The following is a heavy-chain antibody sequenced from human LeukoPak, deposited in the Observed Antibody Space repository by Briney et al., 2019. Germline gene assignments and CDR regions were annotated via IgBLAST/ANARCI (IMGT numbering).Heavy chain of an antibody. CDR3: ARAPGSSSWFGYDDY. Sequence: PSETLSLTCTVSGGSISSGDSYWSWIRQSPGKGLEWIGYIYYSGNTYYNPSLKSRVTISVDTSNNQFSLKLNSMTAADTAVYYCARAPGSSSWFGYDDYWCQGTLVTVSS. V-gene: IGHV4-30-4*01. D-gene: IGHD6-13*01. J-gene: IGHJ4*02. CDR1: GGSISSGDSY. CDR2: IYYSGNT.